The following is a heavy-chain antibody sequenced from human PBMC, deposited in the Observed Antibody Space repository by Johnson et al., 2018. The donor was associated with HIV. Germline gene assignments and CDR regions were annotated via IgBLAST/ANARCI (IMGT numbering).Heavy chain of an antibody. CDR1: GFSFNNYA. CDR3: ATLWFGEVSVYDAFDV. J-gene: IGHJ3*01. D-gene: IGHD3-10*01. Sequence: QVQLVESGGGVVQPGRSLRLSCGASGFSFNNYAMHWVRQAPGKGLEWVAVIGYDGSNKYYADSVKGRLTVSRDNSKNTLYLQMNSLRPEDSAVYYCATLWFGEVSVYDAFDVWGQGTMVTVSS. CDR2: IGYDGSNK. V-gene: IGHV3-30*04.